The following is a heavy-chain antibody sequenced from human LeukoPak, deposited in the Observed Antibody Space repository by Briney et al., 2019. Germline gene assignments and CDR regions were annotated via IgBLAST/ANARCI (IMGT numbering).Heavy chain of an antibody. CDR3: ARVKVGTTYWFDP. CDR2: IYSGGST. CDR1: GFIVDYNY. J-gene: IGHJ5*02. V-gene: IGHV3-66*01. D-gene: IGHD1-26*01. Sequence: GGSLRLSCAASGFIVDYNYMSWVRQAPGKGLEWVSVIYSGGSTYYADSVKGRFTISRDNSKNMVYLQMNSLRVEDTAVYYCARVKVGTTYWFDPWGQGTLVTVSS.